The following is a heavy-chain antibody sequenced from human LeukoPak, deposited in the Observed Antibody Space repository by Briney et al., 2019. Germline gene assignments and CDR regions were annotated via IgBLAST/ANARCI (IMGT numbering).Heavy chain of an antibody. CDR1: GGSFSGYY. J-gene: IGHJ4*02. D-gene: IGHD6-19*01. CDR3: ARISSGWDFDY. Sequence: SETLSLTCAVYGGSFSGYYWSWIRQPPGKGLEWIGEINHSGGTNYNPSLKSRVTISVDTSKNQFSLKLSSVTAADTAVYYCARISSGWDFDYWGQGTLVTVSS. V-gene: IGHV4-34*01. CDR2: INHSGGT.